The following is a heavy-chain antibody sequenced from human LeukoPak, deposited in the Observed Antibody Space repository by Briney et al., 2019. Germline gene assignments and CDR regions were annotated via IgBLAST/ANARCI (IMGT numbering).Heavy chain of an antibody. V-gene: IGHV3-53*01. CDR3: ASNMVRGAEDYFGY. J-gene: IGHJ4*02. Sequence: GGSLRLSCAASGFTFSDAWMSWVRQAPGKGLEWVSVIYSGGSTYYADSVKGRFTISRDNSKNTLYLQMNSLRAEDTAVYYCASNMVRGAEDYFGYWGQGTLVTVSS. CDR1: GFTFSDAW. CDR2: IYSGGST. D-gene: IGHD3-10*01.